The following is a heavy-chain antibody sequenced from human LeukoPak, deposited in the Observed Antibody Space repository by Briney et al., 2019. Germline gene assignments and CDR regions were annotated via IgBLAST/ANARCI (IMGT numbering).Heavy chain of an antibody. D-gene: IGHD2-2*01. CDR2: ISAYNGNT. CDR3: ARIWDCSSTSCYYYYYMDV. Sequence: ASVKVSCKASGYTFTSYGISWVRQAPGQGLEWMGWISAYNGNTNYAQKLQGRVTMTTDTSTSTAYMELRSLRSDDTAVYYCARIWDCSSTSCYYYYYMDVWAKGTTVTVSS. J-gene: IGHJ6*03. CDR1: GYTFTSYG. V-gene: IGHV1-18*01.